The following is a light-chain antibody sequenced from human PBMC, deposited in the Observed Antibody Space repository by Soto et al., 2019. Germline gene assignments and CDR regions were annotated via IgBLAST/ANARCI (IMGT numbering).Light chain of an antibody. CDR1: QTVSSN. CDR3: QQYDSSPIT. V-gene: IGKV3-20*01. CDR2: GAS. J-gene: IGKJ5*01. Sequence: IVMTPSPATLSLSARQRSTIYFSPTQTVSSNLALYQQKPGQAPSLLIYGASRRATGIPDRFSGSGSGTDFTLTISRLEPEDFAVYYCQQYDSSPITFGQGTRLEI.